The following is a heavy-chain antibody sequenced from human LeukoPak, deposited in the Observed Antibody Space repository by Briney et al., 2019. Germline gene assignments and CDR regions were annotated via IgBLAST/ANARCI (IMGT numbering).Heavy chain of an antibody. D-gene: IGHD3-22*01. CDR2: INPNSGGT. CDR1: GYTFTGYY. V-gene: IGHV1-2*04. CDR3: ARDFHYYYDSSGSDNWFDP. J-gene: IGHJ5*02. Sequence: GASVKVSCKASGYTFTGYYMHWVRQAPGQGLEWMGWINPNSGGTNYAQKFQGWVTMTRDTSISTAYMGLSRLRSDDTAVYYCARDFHYYYDSSGSDNWFDPWGQGTLVTVSS.